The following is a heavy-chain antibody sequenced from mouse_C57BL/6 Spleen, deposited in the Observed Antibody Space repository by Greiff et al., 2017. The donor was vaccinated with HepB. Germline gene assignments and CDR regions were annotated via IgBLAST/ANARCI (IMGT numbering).Heavy chain of an antibody. CDR2: IYPGDGDT. D-gene: IGHD2-1*01. V-gene: IGHV1-82*01. Sequence: QVQLQQSGPELVKPGASVKISCKASGYAFSSSWMNWVKQRPGKGLEWIGRIYPGDGDTNYNGKFKGKATLTADKSSSTAYMQLSSLTSEDSAVYFCARLGPYGNYNYWGQGTTLTVSS. CDR3: ARLGPYGNYNY. CDR1: GYAFSSSW. J-gene: IGHJ2*01.